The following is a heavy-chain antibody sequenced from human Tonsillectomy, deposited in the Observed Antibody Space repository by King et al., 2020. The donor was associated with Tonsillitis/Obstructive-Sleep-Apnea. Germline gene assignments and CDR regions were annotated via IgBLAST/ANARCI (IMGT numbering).Heavy chain of an antibody. Sequence: VQLQESGPGLVQPLGTLSLTCAVSGASIRSDHWWSWVRQSPGKRLEWIGRVFHAGTTKYNPSLGGRVSISIDQSENTFSLHLWSVTAADTAVYYCATADSSRDGGDYYFDYWGRGTLVTVSS. D-gene: IGHD3-16*01. CDR2: VFHAGTT. V-gene: IGHV4-4*02. J-gene: IGHJ4*02. CDR1: GASIRSDHW. CDR3: ATADSSRDGGDYYFDY.